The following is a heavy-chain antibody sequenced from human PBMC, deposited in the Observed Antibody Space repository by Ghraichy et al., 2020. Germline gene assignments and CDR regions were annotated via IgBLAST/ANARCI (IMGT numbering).Heavy chain of an antibody. CDR2: ISSSGSTI. CDR1: GFTFSDYY. Sequence: GGSLRLSCAASGFTFSDYYMSWIRQAPGKGLEWVSYISSSGSTIYYADSVKGRFTISGDNAKNSLYLQMNSLRAEDTAVYYCARDAMATMNYFDYWGQGTLVTVSS. D-gene: IGHD5-24*01. V-gene: IGHV3-11*01. J-gene: IGHJ4*02. CDR3: ARDAMATMNYFDY.